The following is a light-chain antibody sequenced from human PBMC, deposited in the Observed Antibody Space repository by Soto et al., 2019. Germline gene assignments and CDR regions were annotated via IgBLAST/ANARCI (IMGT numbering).Light chain of an antibody. Sequence: VMTQSPATLSVSPLERSTLSCRASQSVFSNLAWYQQKPGQAPRLLMYGVSNRATGTPGRFSGSGSGTEFTLTISGLQSEDFAVYYCQQYNDWPSWTFGQGTKVDI. J-gene: IGKJ1*01. CDR3: QQYNDWPSWT. CDR1: QSVFSN. V-gene: IGKV3-15*01. CDR2: GVS.